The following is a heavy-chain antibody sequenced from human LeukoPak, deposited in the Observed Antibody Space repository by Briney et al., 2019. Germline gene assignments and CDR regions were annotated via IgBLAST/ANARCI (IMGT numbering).Heavy chain of an antibody. CDR2: MNPNSGNT. J-gene: IGHJ6*03. CDR3: AREEVQSDYYYYYYMDV. Sequence: ASVKVSCKASGYTFTSYDINWVRQATGQGLEWMGWMNPNSGNTGYAQKFQGRVTMTRNTSISTAYMELSSLRSEDPAVYYCAREEVQSDYYYYYYMDVWGKGTTVTVSS. D-gene: IGHD1-1*01. CDR1: GYTFTSYD. V-gene: IGHV1-8*01.